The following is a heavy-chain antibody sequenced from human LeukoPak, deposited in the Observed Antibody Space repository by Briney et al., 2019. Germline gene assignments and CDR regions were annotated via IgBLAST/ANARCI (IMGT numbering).Heavy chain of an antibody. V-gene: IGHV4-39*01. CDR2: VYFSGST. CDR1: GDSIRTTRY. J-gene: IGHJ3*02. CDR3: ASFVMTTVTAPLGFFWGTNDAFDI. D-gene: IGHD4-17*01. Sequence: ASETLSLTCTVSGDSIRTTRYWGWIRQPPGKGLEWIGAVYFSGSTYYNPSLKSRVIISVDTSKNQFSLKLTSVTAADTAVYYCASFVMTTVTAPLGFFWGTNDAFDIWGQGTMVTVSS.